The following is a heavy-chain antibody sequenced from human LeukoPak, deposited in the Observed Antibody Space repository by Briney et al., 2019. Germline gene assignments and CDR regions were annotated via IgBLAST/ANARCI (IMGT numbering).Heavy chain of an antibody. V-gene: IGHV3-30*01. D-gene: IGHD4/OR15-4a*01. CDR3: GGDANIGVLDY. CDR2: ISYDGIDK. Sequence: GRSLRLSCAASGFTFTTYAIHWVRQAPGKGLEWVAVISYDGIDKYYADFVQGRFTISRDNSKNTLYLEMNSLRPEETAVYYCGGDANIGVLDYWGQGTLVTVSS. CDR1: GFTFTTYA. J-gene: IGHJ4*02.